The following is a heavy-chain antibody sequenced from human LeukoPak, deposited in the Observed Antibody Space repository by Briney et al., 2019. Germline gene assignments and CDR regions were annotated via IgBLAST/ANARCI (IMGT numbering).Heavy chain of an antibody. CDR1: GGSISSGDYY. CDR3: ARGPNYVWGSYQYFDY. V-gene: IGHV4-30-4*01. CDR2: IYFSGST. J-gene: IGHJ4*02. D-gene: IGHD3-16*02. Sequence: SQTLSLTCTVSGGSISSGDYYWSWIRQPPGKGLEWIGYIYFSGSTYYNPSLKSRVTISVDTSKNQFSLKSSSVTAADTAVYYCARGPNYVWGSYQYFDYWGQGTLVTVSS.